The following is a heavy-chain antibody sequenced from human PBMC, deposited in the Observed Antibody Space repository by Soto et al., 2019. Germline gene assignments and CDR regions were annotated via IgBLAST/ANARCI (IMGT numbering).Heavy chain of an antibody. V-gene: IGHV3-33*01. Sequence: GGSLRLSCGASGFTFSSHGMHWVRQAPGKGLEWVAVIRYDGSNKYYADSVKGRFTISRDNSKNTLYLQMNSLRAEDTAVYYCARGRGYSSSWSIYYFDFWGQGTQVTVSS. D-gene: IGHD6-13*01. CDR2: IRYDGSNK. J-gene: IGHJ4*02. CDR1: GFTFSSHG. CDR3: ARGRGYSSSWSIYYFDF.